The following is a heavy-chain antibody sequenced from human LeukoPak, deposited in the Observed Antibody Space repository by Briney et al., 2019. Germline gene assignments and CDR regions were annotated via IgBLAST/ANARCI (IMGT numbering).Heavy chain of an antibody. V-gene: IGHV3-9*01. J-gene: IGHJ5*02. Sequence: GRSLRLSCAASGCTFDDYAMHWVRQAPGKGLEWVSGISWNSGSIGYADSVKGRFTISRDNAKNSLYLQMNSLRAEDTALYYCAKDYSGSYWVRWFDPWGQGTLVTVSS. CDR1: GCTFDDYA. D-gene: IGHD1-26*01. CDR3: AKDYSGSYWVRWFDP. CDR2: ISWNSGSI.